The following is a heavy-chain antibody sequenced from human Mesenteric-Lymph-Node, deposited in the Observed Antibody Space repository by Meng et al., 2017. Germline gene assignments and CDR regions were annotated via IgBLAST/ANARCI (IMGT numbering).Heavy chain of an antibody. CDR2: IYYSGST. J-gene: IGHJ3*02. CDR3: ARVVVVAATPDAFDI. Sequence: QVQLQESGPGLVKPSQTLSLTCTVSGGSISSGGYYWSWIRRHPGKGLEWIGYIYYSGSTYYNPSLKSRVTISVDTSKNQFSLKLSSVTAADTAVYYCARVVVVAATPDAFDIWGQGTMVTVSS. D-gene: IGHD2-15*01. V-gene: IGHV4-31*03. CDR1: GGSISSGGYY.